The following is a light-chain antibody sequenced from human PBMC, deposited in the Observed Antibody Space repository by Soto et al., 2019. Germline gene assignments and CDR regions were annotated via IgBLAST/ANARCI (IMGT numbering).Light chain of an antibody. CDR3: QQYNSYSRTWT. CDR2: DAS. CDR1: QSISSW. V-gene: IGKV1-5*01. J-gene: IGKJ1*01. Sequence: DIQMTQSPSTLSASVGDRVTITCRASQSISSWLAWYQQKPGKALKLLIYDASSLESGVPSRFSGSGSGTEFTLTISSLQPDDFATYYCQQYNSYSRTWTFGQGTKVDIK.